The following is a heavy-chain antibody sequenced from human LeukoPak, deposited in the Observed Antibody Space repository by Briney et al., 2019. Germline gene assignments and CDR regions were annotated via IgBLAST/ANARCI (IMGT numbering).Heavy chain of an antibody. CDR3: ARVVGGWLRSSLASQFDP. V-gene: IGHV1-69*11. Sequence: GASVKVSCKASGGTFSSYAISWVRQAPGQGLEWMGRIIPILGTANYAQKFQGRVTITTDESTSTAYMELSSLRSEDTAVYYCARVVGGWLRSSLASQFDPWGQGTLVTVSS. CDR1: GGTFSSYA. D-gene: IGHD5-12*01. CDR2: IIPILGTA. J-gene: IGHJ5*02.